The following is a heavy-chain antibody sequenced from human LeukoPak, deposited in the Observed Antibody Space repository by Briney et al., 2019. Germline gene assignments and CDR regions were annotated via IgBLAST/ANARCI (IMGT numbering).Heavy chain of an antibody. D-gene: IGHD4/OR15-4a*01. CDR3: VRHGAYGSPHS. Sequence: PGGSLRLSCAASGFTFNRYTMNWVRQAPGKGLELVSSINPNSDYTDYGDSVKGRFTISRDNAKNSLFLQMNSLRAEDTAVYYCVRHGAYGSPHSWGQGTLVTVSS. J-gene: IGHJ4*02. V-gene: IGHV3-21*01. CDR1: GFTFNRYT. CDR2: INPNSDYT.